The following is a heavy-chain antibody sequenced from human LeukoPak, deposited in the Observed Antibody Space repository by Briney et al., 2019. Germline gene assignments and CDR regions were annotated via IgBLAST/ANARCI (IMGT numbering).Heavy chain of an antibody. V-gene: IGHV3-30*03. CDR2: ISYDGRTK. Sequence: GGSLRLSCGDSTFNFSDYGMHWVRQAPGKGLEWLALISYDGRTKFYADSLKGRFTISRDISKNTLYLQINSLRADDTAVYYCARITIFGGGQGTMVTVSS. D-gene: IGHD3-3*01. CDR1: TFNFSDYG. CDR3: ARITIFG. J-gene: IGHJ3*01.